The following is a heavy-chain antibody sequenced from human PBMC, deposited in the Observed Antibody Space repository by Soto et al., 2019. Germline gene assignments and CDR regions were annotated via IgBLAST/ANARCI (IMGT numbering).Heavy chain of an antibody. V-gene: IGHV1-69*06. J-gene: IGHJ4*02. D-gene: IGHD1-7*01. Sequence: QVQLVQSGAEVKKPGSSVKVSFKASGGTFSSYAVSWVRQAPGQGLEWMGGIIPIFGTANYAQKFQGRVTITADKSTSTAYMELSSLRSEDTAVYYCARLADWNYVRSFDYWGQGTLVTVSS. CDR1: GGTFSSYA. CDR2: IIPIFGTA. CDR3: ARLADWNYVRSFDY.